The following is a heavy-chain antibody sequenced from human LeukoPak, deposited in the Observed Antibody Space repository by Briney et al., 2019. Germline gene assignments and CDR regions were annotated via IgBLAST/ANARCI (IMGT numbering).Heavy chain of an antibody. CDR2: INHSGYT. CDR1: GVSFDDYY. Sequence: PSETLSLTCAVSGVSFDDYYWSWVRQTPGKGLEWIGEINHSGYTNDSPSLKSRVTLSIDTSRKQFSLNLRSVTVADAGIYYCTRMTTGHDYWGQGTLITVSS. CDR3: TRMTTGHDY. J-gene: IGHJ4*02. D-gene: IGHD4-17*01. V-gene: IGHV4-34*01.